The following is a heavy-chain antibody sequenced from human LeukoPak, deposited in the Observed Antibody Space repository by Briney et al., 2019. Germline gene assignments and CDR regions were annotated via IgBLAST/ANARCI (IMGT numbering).Heavy chain of an antibody. J-gene: IGHJ4*02. CDR2: INHSGST. V-gene: IGHV4-34*01. CDR3: ARAGSAGVDY. D-gene: IGHD2-15*01. CDR1: GGSFSGYY. Sequence: PSETLSLTCAVYGGSFSGYYWSWIRQPPGKGLEWIGEINHSGSTNYNPSLKSRVTISVGTSKNQFSLKLSSVTAADTAVYYCARAGSAGVDYWGQGTLVTVSS.